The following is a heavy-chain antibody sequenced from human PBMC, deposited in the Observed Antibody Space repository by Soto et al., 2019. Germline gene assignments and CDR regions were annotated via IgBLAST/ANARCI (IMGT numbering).Heavy chain of an antibody. CDR2: ISAYNGNT. CDR1: GYTFTSYG. CDR3: ASGNDSSGWYTEN. V-gene: IGHV1-18*01. D-gene: IGHD6-19*01. Sequence: QVQLVQSGAEVKKPGASVKVSCKASGYTFTSYGITWVRQAPGQGLEWMGWISAYNGNTNYAQKLQGRVTMTTDTSTSTAYRELRSLRSDDAAVYYCASGNDSSGWYTENWGQGTLVTVSS. J-gene: IGHJ4*02.